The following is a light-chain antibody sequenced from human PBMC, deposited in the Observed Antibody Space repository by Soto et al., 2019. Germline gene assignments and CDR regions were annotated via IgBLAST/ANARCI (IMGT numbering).Light chain of an antibody. J-gene: IGLJ3*02. CDR1: SSNIGSDYD. CDR2: ATN. CDR3: LSYDSSRSGWV. Sequence: QSVLTQPPSVSGAPGQRVTISCTGSSSNIGSDYDVHWYQQIPGTAPQLLIYATNNRPSGVPDRFSGSKSDTSASLAITGLQAEDEADYYCLSYDSSRSGWVFGGGTKLTVL. V-gene: IGLV1-40*01.